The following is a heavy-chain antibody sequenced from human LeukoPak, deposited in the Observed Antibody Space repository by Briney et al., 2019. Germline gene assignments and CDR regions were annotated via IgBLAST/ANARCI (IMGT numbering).Heavy chain of an antibody. CDR1: GFTFDDYA. CDR2: ISWNSGSI. D-gene: IGHD3-9*01. J-gene: IGHJ4*02. Sequence: GRSLRLSCAASGFTFDDYAMHWVRQAPGKGLEWVSGISWNSGSIGYADSVKGRFTISRDNAKNSLYLQMNSLRAEDTALYYCAKSRGDILTGYYFDYWGQGTLVTVSS. CDR3: AKSRGDILTGYYFDY. V-gene: IGHV3-9*01.